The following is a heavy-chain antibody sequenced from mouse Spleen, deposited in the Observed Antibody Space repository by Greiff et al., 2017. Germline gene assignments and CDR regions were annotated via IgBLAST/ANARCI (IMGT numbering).Heavy chain of an antibody. CDR3: ARSGKLGHGYFDV. CDR1: GYTFTDYN. Sequence: EVMLVESGPELVKPGASVKMSCKASGYTFTDYNMHWVKQSHGKSLEWIGYINPNNGGTSYNQKFKGKATLTVNKSSSTAYMELRSLTSEDSAVYYCARSGKLGHGYFDVWGAGTTVTVSS. D-gene: IGHD4-1*01. V-gene: IGHV1-22*01. CDR2: INPNNGGT. J-gene: IGHJ1*01.